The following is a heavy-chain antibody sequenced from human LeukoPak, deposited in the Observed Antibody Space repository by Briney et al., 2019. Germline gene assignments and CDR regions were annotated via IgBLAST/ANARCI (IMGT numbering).Heavy chain of an antibody. V-gene: IGHV4-34*01. Sequence: SETLSLTCAVYGGSFSGYYWSWIRQPPGKGLEWIGEINHSGSTNYNPSLKSRVTISVDTSKNQFSLKLSSVTAADTAVYYCARGGYSYGDFDYWGQGTLVTVSS. CDR3: ARGGYSYGDFDY. CDR2: INHSGST. J-gene: IGHJ4*02. CDR1: GGSFSGYY. D-gene: IGHD5-18*01.